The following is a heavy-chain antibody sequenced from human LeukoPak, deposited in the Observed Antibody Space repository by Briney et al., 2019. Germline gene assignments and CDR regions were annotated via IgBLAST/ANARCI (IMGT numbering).Heavy chain of an antibody. Sequence: GGSPRLSCAASGFTFSSYWMSWVRQAPGKGLEWVASIKQDGSEKYYVDSVKGRFTISRDNSKNSLYLQMSSLRAEDTAVYICARQIGVSIDYWGQGTLVTVSS. CDR1: GFTFSSYW. CDR3: ARQIGVSIDY. V-gene: IGHV3-7*01. J-gene: IGHJ4*02. D-gene: IGHD5/OR15-5a*01. CDR2: IKQDGSEK.